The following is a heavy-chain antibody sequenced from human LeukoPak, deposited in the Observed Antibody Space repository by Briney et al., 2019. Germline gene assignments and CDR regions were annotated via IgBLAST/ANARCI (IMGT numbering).Heavy chain of an antibody. Sequence: GRSLRLSCAASGLRFRDFWMRWVRQAAGRGMEWVANINQGGDVKYCVDSVKGRVTISRDDTESSLYVQMNSLRDEDAAVYYCARVGYSGWNLENWGQGTLGTVSS. CDR2: INQGGDVK. CDR3: ARVGYSGWNLEN. CDR1: GLRFRDFW. V-gene: IGHV3-7*02. J-gene: IGHJ4*02. D-gene: IGHD5-12*01.